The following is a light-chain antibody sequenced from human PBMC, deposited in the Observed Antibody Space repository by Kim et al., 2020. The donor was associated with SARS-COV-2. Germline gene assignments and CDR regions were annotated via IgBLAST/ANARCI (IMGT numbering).Light chain of an antibody. CDR3: AAWDDSLSINWV. Sequence: QRVTISCSGRPSNIGNNFVHWYQHLPGTAPRLLIYRNNQRPSGVPDRFSGSKSGTSASLAISGLRSEDEADYYCAAWDDSLSINWVFGGGTQLTVL. CDR1: PSNIGNNF. J-gene: IGLJ3*02. V-gene: IGLV1-47*01. CDR2: RNN.